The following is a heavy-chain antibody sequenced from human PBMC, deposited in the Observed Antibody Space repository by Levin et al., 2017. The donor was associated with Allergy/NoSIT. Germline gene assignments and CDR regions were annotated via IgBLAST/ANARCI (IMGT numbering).Heavy chain of an antibody. D-gene: IGHD2-2*01. CDR1: GGSISSSSYY. CDR2: IYYSGST. CDR3: ARHCSSTSCYGAFDI. J-gene: IGHJ3*02. V-gene: IGHV4-39*01. Sequence: SETLSLTCTVSGGSISSSSYYWGWIRQPPGKGLEWIGSIYYSGSTYYNPSLKSRVTISVDTSKNQFSLKLSSVTAADTAVYYCARHCSSTSCYGAFDIWGQGTMVTVSS.